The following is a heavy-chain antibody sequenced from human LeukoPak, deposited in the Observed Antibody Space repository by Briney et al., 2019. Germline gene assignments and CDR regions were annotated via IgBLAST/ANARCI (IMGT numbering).Heavy chain of an antibody. CDR3: ARLGTPLYYYMDV. J-gene: IGHJ6*03. Sequence: ASGKVSCKASGYTFTSYGVTWVRQAPGQGLEWMGWIIPYNGKTNYAQKLQGRVTMTTDTSTSTAYMELRSLRSDDTAVYYCARLGTPLYYYMDVWGKGTTVTISS. CDR1: GYTFTSYG. V-gene: IGHV1-18*01. D-gene: IGHD1-7*01. CDR2: IIPYNGKT.